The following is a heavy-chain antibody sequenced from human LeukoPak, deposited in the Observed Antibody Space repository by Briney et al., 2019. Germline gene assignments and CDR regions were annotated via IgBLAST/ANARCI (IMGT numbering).Heavy chain of an antibody. J-gene: IGHJ4*02. Sequence: SETLSLPCTVSGGSISSNYWSWIRQPPGKGLEWIGYIHYRGSTNYNPSLKSRVTISVDTSKNQFSLRLSSVTAADTAVYYCAREVGGWLNAWGQGTLVTVSS. D-gene: IGHD3-22*01. CDR1: GGSISSNY. CDR3: AREVGGWLNA. V-gene: IGHV4-59*01. CDR2: IHYRGST.